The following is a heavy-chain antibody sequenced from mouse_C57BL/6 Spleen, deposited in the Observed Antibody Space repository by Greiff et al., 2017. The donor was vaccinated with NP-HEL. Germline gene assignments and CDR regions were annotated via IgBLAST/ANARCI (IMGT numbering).Heavy chain of an antibody. D-gene: IGHD2-4*01. Sequence: QVQLQQSGAELVRPGTSVKVSCKASGYAFTNYLIEWVKQRPGQGLEWIGVINPGSGGTNYNEKFKGKATLTADKSSSTAYMQLSSLTSEDSAVYFCARENYDYDGYAMDYWGQGTSVTVSS. J-gene: IGHJ4*01. CDR3: ARENYDYDGYAMDY. CDR1: GYAFTNYL. V-gene: IGHV1-54*01. CDR2: INPGSGGT.